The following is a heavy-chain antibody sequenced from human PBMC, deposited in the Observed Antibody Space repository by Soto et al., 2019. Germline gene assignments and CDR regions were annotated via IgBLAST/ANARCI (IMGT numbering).Heavy chain of an antibody. CDR3: ARDPLRVYSSSSSWFDP. J-gene: IGHJ5*02. V-gene: IGHV1-18*01. CDR2: ISAYNGNT. Sequence: QVQLVQSGAEVKKPGASVKVSCKASGYTFTSYGISWVRQAPGQGLEWMGWISAYNGNTNYAQKLQGRVTMTTDTSTSPAYMELRSLRSDDTAVYYCARDPLRVYSSSSSWFDPWGQGSLVTVSS. D-gene: IGHD6-6*01. CDR1: GYTFTSYG.